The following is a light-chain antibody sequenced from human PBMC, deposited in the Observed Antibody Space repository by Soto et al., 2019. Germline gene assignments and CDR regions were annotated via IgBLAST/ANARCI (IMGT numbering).Light chain of an antibody. J-gene: IGKJ1*01. CDR3: QQYGSAPQT. CDR2: GAS. CDR1: QSVSSSY. Sequence: EIVLTQSPGTLSLSPGERATLSCRASQSVSSSYLAWYQQKPGQAPRLLIYGASSRATGIPDRFSGSGSGTAFTLTISRLEPEDFAVYYCQQYGSAPQTFGQGTKGEIK. V-gene: IGKV3-20*01.